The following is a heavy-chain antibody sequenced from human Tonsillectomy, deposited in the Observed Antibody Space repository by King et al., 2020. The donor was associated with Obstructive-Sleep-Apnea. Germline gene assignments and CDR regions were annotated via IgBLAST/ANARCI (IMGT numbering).Heavy chain of an antibody. D-gene: IGHD3-22*01. CDR1: GYTFTSYG. V-gene: IGHV1-18*01. J-gene: IGHJ1*01. CDR3: ARETRYYDSSGYSIEYFQH. Sequence: QLVESGAEVKKPGASVKVSCKASGYTFTSYGISWVRQAPGQGLEWMGWISAYNGNTNYAQKLQGRVTMTTDTSTSTAYMALRSLRSDDTAVYYCARETRYYDSSGYSIEYFQHWGQGTLVTVSS. CDR2: ISAYNGNT.